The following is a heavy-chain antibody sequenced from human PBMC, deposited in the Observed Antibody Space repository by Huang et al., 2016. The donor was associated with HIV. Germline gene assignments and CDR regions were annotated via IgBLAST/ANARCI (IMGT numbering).Heavy chain of an antibody. CDR2: VNDSGAT. CDR1: GGSFTGNY. J-gene: IGHJ6*02. CDR3: ARQWTILEWLLGLDV. D-gene: IGHD3-3*01. Sequence: QMQLQQRGAGLLKPSETLSLTCGVSGGSFTGNYLPWIRQAPGKGQEWIGEVNDSGATNYNPSLNGRVTISLDKSNRELSLNLRSVTAADTAVYYCARQWTILEWLLGLDVWGQGTTVSVSS. V-gene: IGHV4-34*02.